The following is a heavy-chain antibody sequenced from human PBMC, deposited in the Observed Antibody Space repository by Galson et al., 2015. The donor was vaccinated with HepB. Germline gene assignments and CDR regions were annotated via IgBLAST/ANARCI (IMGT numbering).Heavy chain of an antibody. Sequence: ETLFLTCTVSGGSISSSYRSWIRQPPGKGLEWIGYIYYSGSTNYNPSLKSRVTITVDTSKNQFSLKLSSVTAADTAVYYCAGRSRGWFDPWGQGTLVTVSS. CDR3: AGRSRGWFDP. CDR2: IYYSGST. J-gene: IGHJ5*02. D-gene: IGHD3-10*01. V-gene: IGHV4-59*08. CDR1: GGSISSSY.